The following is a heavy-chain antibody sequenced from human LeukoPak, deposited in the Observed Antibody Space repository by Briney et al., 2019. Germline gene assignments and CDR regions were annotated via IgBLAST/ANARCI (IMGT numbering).Heavy chain of an antibody. CDR2: INHSGST. CDR3: ARGLGAARFRDY. D-gene: IGHD6-6*01. V-gene: IGHV4-34*01. J-gene: IGHJ4*02. Sequence: SETLSLTCAVYGGSFSGYYWSWIRQPPGKGLEWIGEINHSGSTNYNPSLKSRVTISVDTSKNQFSLKLSSVTAADTAAYYCARGLGAARFRDYWGQGTLVTVSS. CDR1: GGSFSGYY.